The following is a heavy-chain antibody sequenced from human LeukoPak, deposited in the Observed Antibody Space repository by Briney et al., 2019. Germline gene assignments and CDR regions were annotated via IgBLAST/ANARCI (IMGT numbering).Heavy chain of an antibody. D-gene: IGHD4-17*01. CDR1: GGTFSSYA. J-gene: IGHJ4*02. V-gene: IGHV1-69*13. Sequence: SVKVSCKASGGTFSSYAISWVRQAPGQGLEWMGGIIPIFGTANYAQKFQGRVTITADESTSTAYMELGSLRSEDTAVHYCARGGDYAQLYYFDYWGQGTLVTVSS. CDR3: ARGGDYAQLYYFDY. CDR2: IIPIFGTA.